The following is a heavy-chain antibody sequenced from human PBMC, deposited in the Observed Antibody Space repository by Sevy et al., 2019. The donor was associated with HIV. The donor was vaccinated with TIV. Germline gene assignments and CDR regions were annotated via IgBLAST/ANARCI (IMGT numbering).Heavy chain of an antibody. D-gene: IGHD2-15*01. CDR1: GFTFSGYA. CDR3: AKDESCSGGSCYRGTYFQH. J-gene: IGHJ1*01. V-gene: IGHV3-30*18. CDR2: ISYDGSNK. Sequence: GGSLRLSCAASGFTFSGYAMSWVRQAPGKGLEWVAVISYDGSNKYYADSVKGRFTISRDNSKNTLYLQMNSLRAEDTAVYYCAKDESCSGGSCYRGTYFQHWGQGTLVTVSS.